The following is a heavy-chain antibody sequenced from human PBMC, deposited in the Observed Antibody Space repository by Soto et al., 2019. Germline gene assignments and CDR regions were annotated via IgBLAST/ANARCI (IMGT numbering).Heavy chain of an antibody. D-gene: IGHD6-13*01. CDR1: GGSFSGYY. CDR2: INHSGST. Sequence: SETLSLTCAVYGGSFSGYYWSWIRQPPGKGLEWIGEINHSGSTNYNPSLKSRVAISVDTSKNQFSLKLSSVTAADTTVYYCARSAAVYVRFDYWGQGTLVTVSS. CDR3: ARSAAVYVRFDY. J-gene: IGHJ4*02. V-gene: IGHV4-34*01.